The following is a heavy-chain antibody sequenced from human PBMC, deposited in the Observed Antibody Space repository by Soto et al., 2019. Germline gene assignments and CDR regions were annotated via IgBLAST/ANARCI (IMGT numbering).Heavy chain of an antibody. CDR1: GFTFSTFG. V-gene: IGHV3-30*18. D-gene: IGHD4-17*01. CDR2: ISSDGNNK. J-gene: IGHJ6*02. Sequence: QLVESGGGVVPPGASLRLSCAASGFTFSTFGMHWVRQTPGKGLEWVAVISSDGNNKVYADSVKGRFTISRDNFKNTVDLVMNNLKVDDTAVYYCAKDLQAYGDYDYYCYGLDVWGQGATVSVSS. CDR3: AKDLQAYGDYDYYCYGLDV.